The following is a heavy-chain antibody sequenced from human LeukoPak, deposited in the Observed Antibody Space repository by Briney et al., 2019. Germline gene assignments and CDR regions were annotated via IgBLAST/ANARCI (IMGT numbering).Heavy chain of an antibody. D-gene: IGHD1/OR15-1a*01. Sequence: PGGSLRLSCAASGFTFSRHSMNWVRQAPGQGLAWVSCISGASSYRSYADSVKGRFTISRGNAKNSLYLQMNSLRAEDTAVYYCARDYFPGNTSSLADVWGKGTTVTVSS. CDR1: GFTFSRHS. V-gene: IGHV3-21*01. CDR3: ARDYFPGNTSSLADV. J-gene: IGHJ6*04. CDR2: ISGASSYR.